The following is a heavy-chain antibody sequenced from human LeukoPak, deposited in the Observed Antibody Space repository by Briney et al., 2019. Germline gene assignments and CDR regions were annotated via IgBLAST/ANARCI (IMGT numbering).Heavy chain of an antibody. CDR3: AAASITIFGVVTDY. CDR1: GFTFTSSA. D-gene: IGHD3-3*01. Sequence: SVKVSCKASGFTFTSSAVQWVRQARGQRLEWIGWIVVGSGNTNYAQKFQERVTITRDMSTSTAYMELSSLRSEDTAVYYCAAASITIFGVVTDYWGQGTLVTVSS. J-gene: IGHJ4*02. CDR2: IVVGSGNT. V-gene: IGHV1-58*01.